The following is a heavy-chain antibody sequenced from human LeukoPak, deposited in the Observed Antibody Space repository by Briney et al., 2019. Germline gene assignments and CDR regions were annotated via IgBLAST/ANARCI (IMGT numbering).Heavy chain of an antibody. Sequence: ASVKVSCKASGYTFTSYDINWVRQATGQGLEWMGWMNPNSGNTGYAQKFQGRVTMTRNTSISTAYMEPSSLRSEDTAVYYCARTPSRGRGRKWLPHYYYGMDVWGQGTTVTVSS. CDR3: ARTPSRGRGRKWLPHYYYGMDV. J-gene: IGHJ6*02. CDR1: GYTFTSYD. V-gene: IGHV1-8*01. CDR2: MNPNSGNT. D-gene: IGHD5-12*01.